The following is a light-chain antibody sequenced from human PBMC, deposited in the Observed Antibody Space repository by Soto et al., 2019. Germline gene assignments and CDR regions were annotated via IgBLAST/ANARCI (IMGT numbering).Light chain of an antibody. CDR3: QQYDDWPS. CDR1: QSVSSN. CDR2: GAY. J-gene: IGKJ1*01. Sequence: EIVLTQSPGTLSLSPGERATLSCRASQSVSSNSLAWYHQKPGQTPRLLIFGAYTRASGIPGRFSGSGSGTEFTLTISSLQSEDFAVYYCQQYDDWPSFGQGTKVDIK. V-gene: IGKV3-15*01.